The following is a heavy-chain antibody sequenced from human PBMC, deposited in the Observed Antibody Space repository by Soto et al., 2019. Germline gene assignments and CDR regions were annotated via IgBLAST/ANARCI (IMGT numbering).Heavy chain of an antibody. V-gene: IGHV3-23*04. CDR1: GFTFSSYA. CDR2: VISSGVAT. J-gene: IGHJ4*02. CDR3: GKAGELTNFYFAS. Sequence: VQLVASGGVLIQPGGSLRLSCVASGFTFSSYAMSWVRQAPGKGLEWVSTVISSGVATHYAESVRGRLTISRDNSKNTLYNHMNGLRAEDTAKYYCGKAGELTNFYFASWGQGTLVTVSS. D-gene: IGHD7-27*01.